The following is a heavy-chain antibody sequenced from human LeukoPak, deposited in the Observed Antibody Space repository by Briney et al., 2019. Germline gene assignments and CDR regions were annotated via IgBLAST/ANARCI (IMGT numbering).Heavy chain of an antibody. CDR1: GFTFSSYA. J-gene: IGHJ4*02. CDR3: AKDGYYYDSSGYLWEGYFDY. Sequence: PGGSLRLSCAASGFTFSSYAMSWVRQAPGKGLEWVSAISGSGGSTYYADSVKGRFTISRDNSKNTLYLQMNSLRAEGTAVYYCAKDGYYYDSSGYLWEGYFDYWGQGTLVTVSS. D-gene: IGHD3-22*01. V-gene: IGHV3-23*01. CDR2: ISGSGGST.